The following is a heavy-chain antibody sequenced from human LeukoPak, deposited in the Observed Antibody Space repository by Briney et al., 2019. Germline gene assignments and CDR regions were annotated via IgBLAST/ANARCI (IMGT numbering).Heavy chain of an antibody. Sequence: GRSLRLSCAASGFTFDDYAMHWVRQAPGKGLEWVSGISWNSGSIGYADSVKGRFTISRDNAKNSLYLQMNSLRAEDMALNYCAKDIYPMVRGYFDYWGQGTLVTVSS. CDR1: GFTFDDYA. V-gene: IGHV3-9*03. J-gene: IGHJ4*02. CDR3: AKDIYPMVRGYFDY. D-gene: IGHD3-10*01. CDR2: ISWNSGSI.